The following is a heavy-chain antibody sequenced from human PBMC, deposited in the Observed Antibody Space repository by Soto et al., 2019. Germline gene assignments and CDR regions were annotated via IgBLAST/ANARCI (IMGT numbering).Heavy chain of an antibody. Sequence: QMQLQESGPELVKPSQTLSLICTVSGYSMTSGGYYWSWIRHLPGKGLEWIGCIYYSGGTQFNPSLKSRVSMSVDTSKNQFSLRLSSVTAADTAVYYCATLLGSHQHYYFGIDVWGQGTTVTVSS. D-gene: IGHD2-2*01. CDR2: IYYSGGT. CDR1: GYSMTSGGYY. V-gene: IGHV4-31*03. J-gene: IGHJ6*02. CDR3: ATLLGSHQHYYFGIDV.